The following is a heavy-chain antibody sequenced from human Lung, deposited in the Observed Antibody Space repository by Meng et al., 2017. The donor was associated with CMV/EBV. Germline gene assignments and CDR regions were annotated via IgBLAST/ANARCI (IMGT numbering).Heavy chain of an antibody. J-gene: IGHJ4*02. CDR3: AREGRDDYNSPRDYFDY. Sequence: ASVKVSCKASGYTFTTNYIHWVRQAPGQGLEWMGIIDPNEGSTSHTEKFQGRVTMTRDTSTNTVYMELSSLRSEDTAVYYCAREGRDDYNSPRDYFDYWGQGTLVTGSS. CDR2: IDPNEGST. D-gene: IGHD5-24*01. CDR1: GYTFTTNY. V-gene: IGHV1-46*01.